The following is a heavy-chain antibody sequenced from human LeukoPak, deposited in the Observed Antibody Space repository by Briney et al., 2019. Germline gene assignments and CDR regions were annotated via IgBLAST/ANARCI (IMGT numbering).Heavy chain of an antibody. Sequence: ASVKVSCKASGGTFISYAISWVRQAPGQGLEWMGRITPIFGTANYAQKFQGRVTITTDQSTSTAYMELSSLRSEDTAVYYCARDGFWSGGSIDYWGQGTLVTVSS. V-gene: IGHV1-69*05. CDR3: ARDGFWSGGSIDY. J-gene: IGHJ4*02. CDR1: GGTFISYA. D-gene: IGHD3-3*01. CDR2: ITPIFGTA.